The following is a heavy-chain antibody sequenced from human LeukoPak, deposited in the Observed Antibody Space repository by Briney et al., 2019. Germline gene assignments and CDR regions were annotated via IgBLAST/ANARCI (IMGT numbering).Heavy chain of an antibody. Sequence: GGSLRLSCAASGFTFSDYYMSWIRQAPGKGLEWVSYIGNSGSIINYADSVKGRFTISRDNAKNSLCLQMNSLRAEDTAVYYCAGGVYDSYGYRARDEYWGQGTLVTVVS. CDR1: GFTFSDYY. V-gene: IGHV3-11*01. J-gene: IGHJ4*02. CDR3: AGGVYDSYGYRARDEY. CDR2: IGNSGSII. D-gene: IGHD3-22*01.